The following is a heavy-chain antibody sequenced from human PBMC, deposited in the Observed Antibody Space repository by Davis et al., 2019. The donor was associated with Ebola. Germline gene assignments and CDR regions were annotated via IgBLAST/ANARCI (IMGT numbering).Heavy chain of an antibody. J-gene: IGHJ6*02. D-gene: IGHD5-18*01. CDR3: AKDLGYSYGSYYYYGMDV. Sequence: GESLKISCAASGFTFSSYGMHWVRQAPGKGLEWVAVISYDGSNKYYADSVKGRFTISRDNSKNTLYLQMYSLRAEDTAVYYCAKDLGYSYGSYYYYGMDVWGQGTTVTVSS. CDR2: ISYDGSNK. V-gene: IGHV3-30*18. CDR1: GFTFSSYG.